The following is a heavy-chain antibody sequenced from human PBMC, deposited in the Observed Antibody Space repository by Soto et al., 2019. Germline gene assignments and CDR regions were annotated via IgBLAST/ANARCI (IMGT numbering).Heavy chain of an antibody. D-gene: IGHD3-22*01. V-gene: IGHV3-30-3*01. CDR3: ARMDGSGHYGSYFDY. J-gene: IGHJ4*02. Sequence: QVQLVESGGGVVQPGRSLRLSCAASGFTFSSYAMHWVRQAPGKGLEWVAIISYDGSNKYYADSVKGRFTISRDNSKSTLFLQMNSLRAEDTAVYYCARMDGSGHYGSYFDYWGQGSLVTVSS. CDR1: GFTFSSYA. CDR2: ISYDGSNK.